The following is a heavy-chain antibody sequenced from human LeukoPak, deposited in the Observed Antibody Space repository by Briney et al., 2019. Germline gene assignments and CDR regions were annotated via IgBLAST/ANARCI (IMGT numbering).Heavy chain of an antibody. J-gene: IGHJ4*02. CDR3: ARGVHVRVYASNPHCGHY. V-gene: IGHV1-46*01. CDR2: INPRTGST. D-gene: IGHD2-8*01. Sequence: ASVKVSCKASGYTFTRYYIFWVRQAPGPGLEWMGIINPRTGSTSYSQQFQGRVTMTRDMSTSTVYMESSSLRSEDTALYSGARGVHVRVYASNPHCGHYWGQGTLVTVSS. CDR1: GYTFTRYY.